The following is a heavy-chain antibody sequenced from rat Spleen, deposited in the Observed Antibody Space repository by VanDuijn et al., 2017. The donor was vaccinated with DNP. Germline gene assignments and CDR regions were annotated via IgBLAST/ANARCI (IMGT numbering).Heavy chain of an antibody. D-gene: IGHD1-5*01. V-gene: IGHV6-19*01. CDR2: IRPKTDDYAT. CDR1: GFTFSNSW. Sequence: EVKLEESGGGLVQPGVSLKLSCATSGFTFSNSWMEWVRQSPGKGVGWVAEIRPKTDDYATYYGASVKGRFTISRDDSKNIVFLQMNSLRSEDTGVYYCTRRNTIGTTWVMDAWGQGASVTVSS. CDR3: TRRNTIGTTWVMDA. J-gene: IGHJ4*01.